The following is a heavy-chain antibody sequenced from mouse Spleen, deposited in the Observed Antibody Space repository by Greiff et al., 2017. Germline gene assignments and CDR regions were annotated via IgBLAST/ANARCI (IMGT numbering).Heavy chain of an antibody. V-gene: IGHV1-50*01. D-gene: IGHD1-1*01. J-gene: IGHJ4*01. CDR2: IDPSDSYT. Sequence: QVQLQQPGAELVKPGASVKLSCKASGYTFTSYWMQWVKQRPGQGLEWIGEIDPSDSYTNYNQKFKGKATLTVDTSSSTAYMQLSSLTSEDSAVYYCARYYGSLAMDYWGQGTSVTVSS. CDR3: ARYYGSLAMDY. CDR1: GYTFTSYW.